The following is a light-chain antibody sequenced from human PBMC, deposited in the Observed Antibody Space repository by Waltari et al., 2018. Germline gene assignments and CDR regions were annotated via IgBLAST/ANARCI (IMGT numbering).Light chain of an antibody. CDR2: DVT. CDR3: SSYTTRGTVV. Sequence: QSALTQPASMSGSPGQSITISCHGTDNAIATYNYFSWYQQHPGKVPKLIIYDVTLRPSGVSYRFSGSKSGNTASLSISALQAEDEAGYYCSSYTTRGTVVFGGGTTLTV. CDR1: DNAIATYNY. V-gene: IGLV2-14*01. J-gene: IGLJ2*01.